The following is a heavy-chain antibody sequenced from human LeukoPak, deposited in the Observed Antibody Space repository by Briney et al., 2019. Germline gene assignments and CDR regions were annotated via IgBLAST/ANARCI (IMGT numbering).Heavy chain of an antibody. CDR3: ARDQLRFLEWWKYYYGMDV. CDR2: ISAYNGNT. J-gene: IGHJ6*02. D-gene: IGHD3-3*01. CDR1: GYTFTSYG. V-gene: IGHV1-18*01. Sequence: ASVKVSCKASGYTFTSYGISWVRQAPGQGLEWMGWISAYNGNTNYAQKLQGRVPMTTDTSTSTAYMELRSLRSDDTAVYYCARDQLRFLEWWKYYYGMDVWGQGTTVTVSS.